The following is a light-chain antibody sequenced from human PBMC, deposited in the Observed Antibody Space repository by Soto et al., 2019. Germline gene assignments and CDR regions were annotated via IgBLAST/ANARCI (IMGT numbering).Light chain of an antibody. Sequence: EIVLTQSPGTLSLSPGERATLSCRASQSVTSSYLAWYQQKPGQAPRLLIYGASSRATGIPDRFSGSGSGTDFTLTISRLEPEDFAMYYCQQCGSTPLTFGPGTKVDIK. V-gene: IGKV3-20*01. J-gene: IGKJ3*01. CDR3: QQCGSTPLT. CDR1: QSVTSSY. CDR2: GAS.